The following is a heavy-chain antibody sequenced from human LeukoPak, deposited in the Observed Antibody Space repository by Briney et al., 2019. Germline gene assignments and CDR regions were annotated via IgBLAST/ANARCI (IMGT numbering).Heavy chain of an antibody. CDR2: IYPDDSDT. Sequence: GESLKISCKGSGYSFAIYWIAWVRQMPGKGLEWMEIIYPDDSDTRYSPSFQGQVTISADKSISTAYLQWSSLKASDTAMYYCARVRPQDAFDIWGQGTMVTVSS. CDR1: GYSFAIYW. J-gene: IGHJ3*02. CDR3: ARVRPQDAFDI. V-gene: IGHV5-51*01.